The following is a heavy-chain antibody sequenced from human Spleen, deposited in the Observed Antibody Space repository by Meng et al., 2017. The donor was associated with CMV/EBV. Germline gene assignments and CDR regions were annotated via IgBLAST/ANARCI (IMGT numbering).Heavy chain of an antibody. CDR2: INHSGST. CDR3: ARAPIVVVPAANWFDP. CDR1: GGSFSGYY. V-gene: IGHV4-34*01. J-gene: IGHJ5*02. D-gene: IGHD2-2*01. Sequence: QVQLQQGGAGLWKPSETLSLTCAVYGGSFSGYYWSWIRQPPGKGLEWIGEINHSGSTNYNPSLKSRVTISVDTSKNQFSLKLSSVTAADTVVYYCARAPIVVVPAANWFDPWGQGTLVTVSS.